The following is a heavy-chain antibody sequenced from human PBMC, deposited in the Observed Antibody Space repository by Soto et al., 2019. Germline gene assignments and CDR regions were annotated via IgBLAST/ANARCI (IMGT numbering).Heavy chain of an antibody. V-gene: IGHV1-69*01. J-gene: IGHJ6*02. CDR1: GGTFNNFA. D-gene: IGHD6-25*01. Sequence: QVQLVQSVAEVRKPGSSVKVSCQTSGGTFNNFAFTWVRQAPGQGLEWLGGIMPVFDTTNYAASFQGRITITADDLRNTVYMEMKTLRFDDTAVYYCASAHISPVSATFHHYGMDVWGQGTTVTVSS. CDR2: IMPVFDTT. CDR3: ASAHISPVSATFHHYGMDV.